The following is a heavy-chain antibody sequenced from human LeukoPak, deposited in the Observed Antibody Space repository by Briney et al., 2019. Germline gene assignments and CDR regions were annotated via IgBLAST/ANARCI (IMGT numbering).Heavy chain of an antibody. V-gene: IGHV3-30-3*01. D-gene: IGHD3-22*01. J-gene: IGHJ3*02. CDR3: ARAYDSSGYYSHDAFDI. CDR1: GYTFTSYC. CDR2: ISYDGSNK. Sequence: SCKASGYTFTSYCLHWVRQAPGKGLEWVAVISYDGSNKYYADSVKGRFTISRDNSKNTLYLQMNSLRAEDTAVYYCARAYDSSGYYSHDAFDIWGQGTMVTVSS.